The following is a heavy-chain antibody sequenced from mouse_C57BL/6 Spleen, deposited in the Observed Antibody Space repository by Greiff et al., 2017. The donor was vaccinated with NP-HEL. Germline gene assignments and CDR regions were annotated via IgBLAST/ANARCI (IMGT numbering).Heavy chain of an antibody. CDR3: ARPQLTGTFYWYFDV. Sequence: VQLQQSGPELVKPGASVKISCKASGYAFSSSWMNWVKQRPGKGLEWIGRIYPGDGDTNYNGKFKGKATLTADKSSSTAYMQLSSLTSEDSAVYFCARPQLTGTFYWYFDVWGTGTTVTVSS. D-gene: IGHD4-1*01. V-gene: IGHV1-82*01. CDR2: IYPGDGDT. CDR1: GYAFSSSW. J-gene: IGHJ1*03.